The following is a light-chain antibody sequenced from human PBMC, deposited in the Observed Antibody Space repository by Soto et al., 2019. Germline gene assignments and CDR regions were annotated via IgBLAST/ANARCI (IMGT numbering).Light chain of an antibody. V-gene: IGLV2-11*01. J-gene: IGLJ1*01. CDR3: CSNAGSYTFV. CDR1: RSDVGGYNY. CDR2: DVS. Sequence: LTQPRSVSGSPGQSVTISCTGTRSDVGGYNYVSWYHQHPGKASKLLIYDVSKRPSGVPDRFSGSKSGNTASLTISWLQAEDEADYYCCSNAGSYTFVFGTGTKVTVL.